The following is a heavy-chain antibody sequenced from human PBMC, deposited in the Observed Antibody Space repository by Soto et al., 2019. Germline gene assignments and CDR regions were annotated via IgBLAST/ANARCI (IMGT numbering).Heavy chain of an antibody. D-gene: IGHD5-18*01. J-gene: IGHJ6*02. Sequence: GGSLRLSCAASGFTFSSYWMSWVRQAPGKGLEWVANIKQDGSEKYYVDSVKGRFTISRDNAKNSLYLQMNSLRAEDTAVYYCARTRTEAGYSYGLYYYYYYGMDVWGQGTTLTVSS. CDR3: ARTRTEAGYSYGLYYYYYYGMDV. V-gene: IGHV3-7*03. CDR1: GFTFSSYW. CDR2: IKQDGSEK.